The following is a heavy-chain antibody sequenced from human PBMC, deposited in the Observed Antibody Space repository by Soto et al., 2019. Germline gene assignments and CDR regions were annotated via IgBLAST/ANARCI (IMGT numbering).Heavy chain of an antibody. CDR3: ARARIVVSGTIGDF. CDR1: GYSDTSGSY. V-gene: IGHV4-38-2*02. Sequence: SETLSLTCTVSGYSDTSGSYWGWFRQPPEKGLEWIGSVYLSGHTYHNPSLMSRVTISIDTSKNQFSLKLTSVTAADTAVYYCARARIVVSGTIGDFWGLGTLVTVSS. J-gene: IGHJ4*02. CDR2: VYLSGHT. D-gene: IGHD1-7*01.